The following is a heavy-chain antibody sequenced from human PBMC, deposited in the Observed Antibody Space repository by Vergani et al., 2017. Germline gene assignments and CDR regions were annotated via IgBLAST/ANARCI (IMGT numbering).Heavy chain of an antibody. D-gene: IGHD4-17*01. V-gene: IGHV3-48*04. CDR1: GFTFSSYG. CDR3: ARGRDSNYGAAFDI. J-gene: IGHJ3*02. Sequence: VQLVESGGGVVQPGRSLRLSCAASGFTFSSYGMHWVRQAPGKGLEWVSYISSSGSTIYYAGSVKGRFTISRDNAKNSLCLQMNSLRAEDTAVYYCARGRDSNYGAAFDIWGRGTMVTVSS. CDR2: ISSSGSTI.